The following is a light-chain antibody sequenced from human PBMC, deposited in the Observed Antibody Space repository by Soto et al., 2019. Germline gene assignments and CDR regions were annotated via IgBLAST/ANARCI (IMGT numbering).Light chain of an antibody. CDR3: QAYDSSLSGRV. Sequence: QSVLTQPPSVSGAPGQRITISCTGSSSNIGAGHDVHWYQQVPGTAPKLLIYGNSNRPSGVPDRFSGSKSGTSASLAITGLQAEDEGDYYCQAYDSSLSGRVFGTGTKVTLL. V-gene: IGLV1-40*01. J-gene: IGLJ1*01. CDR2: GNS. CDR1: SSNIGAGHD.